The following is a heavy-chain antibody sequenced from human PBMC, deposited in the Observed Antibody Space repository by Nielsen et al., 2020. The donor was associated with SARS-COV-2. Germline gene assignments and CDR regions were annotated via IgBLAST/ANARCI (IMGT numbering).Heavy chain of an antibody. CDR1: GYTFTSYD. CDR3: ARGLDYGSGHDSDY. J-gene: IGHJ4*02. CDR2: IIPIFGTA. V-gene: IGHV1-69*06. D-gene: IGHD3-10*01. Sequence: SVKVSCKASGYTFTSYDISWVRQAPGQGLEWMGGIIPIFGTANYAQKFQGRVTITADKSTSTAYMELSSLRSEDTAVYYCARGLDYGSGHDSDYWGQGTLVTVSS.